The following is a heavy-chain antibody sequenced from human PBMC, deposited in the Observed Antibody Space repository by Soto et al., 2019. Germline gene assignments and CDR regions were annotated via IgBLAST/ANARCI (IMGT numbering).Heavy chain of an antibody. D-gene: IGHD3-9*01. CDR1: GGSISSGGYY. CDR2: IYYSGST. CDR3: ARVIGTYDILTGYYSGGAFDY. J-gene: IGHJ4*02. Sequence: QVQLRESGPGLVKPSQTLSLTCTVSGGSISSGGYYWSWIRQHPGKGLEWIGYIYYSGSTYYNPSLKSRVTISVDTSKNQFSLKLSSVTAADTAVYYCARVIGTYDILTGYYSGGAFDYWGQGTLVTVSS. V-gene: IGHV4-31*03.